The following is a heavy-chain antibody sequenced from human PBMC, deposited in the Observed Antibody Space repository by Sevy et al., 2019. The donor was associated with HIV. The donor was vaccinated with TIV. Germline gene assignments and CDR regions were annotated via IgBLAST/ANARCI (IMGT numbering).Heavy chain of an antibody. CDR2: IYSGVST. V-gene: IGHV3-66*02. CDR3: ASTSCSGGSCYSLIDA. J-gene: IGHJ4*02. Sequence: GGSLRLSCAASGFTVSGNYMSWVRQAPGKGLEWVSVIYSGVSTYYADSVKGRFTISSDTSKTTLYLQMNSLRFEDTAVYYCASTSCSGGSCYSLIDAWGQGTLVTVSS. CDR1: GFTVSGNY. D-gene: IGHD2-15*01.